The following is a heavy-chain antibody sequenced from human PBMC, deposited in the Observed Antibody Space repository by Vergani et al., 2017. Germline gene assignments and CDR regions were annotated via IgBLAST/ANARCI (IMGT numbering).Heavy chain of an antibody. Sequence: QVTLKESGPVLVKPTETLTLTCTVSGFSLSNARMGVSWIRQPPGKALEWLAHIFANDEKSYSTYLKNRLTISKDTSKSQVVLTMTNMDPVDTATYYCARISDLGYCSGGSCPYYYYGVDVWGQGTTVTVSS. D-gene: IGHD2-15*01. CDR3: ARISDLGYCSGGSCPYYYYGVDV. V-gene: IGHV2-26*01. CDR2: IFANDEK. CDR1: GFSLSNARMG. J-gene: IGHJ6*02.